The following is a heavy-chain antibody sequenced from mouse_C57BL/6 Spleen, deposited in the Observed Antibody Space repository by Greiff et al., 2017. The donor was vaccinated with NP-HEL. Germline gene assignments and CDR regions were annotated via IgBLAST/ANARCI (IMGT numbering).Heavy chain of an antibody. Sequence: EVQLQESGPGLVKPSQSLSLTCSVTGYSITSGYYWNWIRQFPGNKLEWMGYISYDGSNNYNPSLKNRISITRDTSKNQFFLKLNSVTTEDTATYYCARGYGNSWFAYWGQGTLVTVSA. D-gene: IGHD2-1*01. CDR3: ARGYGNSWFAY. V-gene: IGHV3-6*01. CDR2: ISYDGSN. CDR1: GYSITSGYY. J-gene: IGHJ3*01.